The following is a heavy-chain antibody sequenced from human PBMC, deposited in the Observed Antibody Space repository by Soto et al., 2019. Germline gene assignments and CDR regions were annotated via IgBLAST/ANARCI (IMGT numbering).Heavy chain of an antibody. V-gene: IGHV4-59*04. CDR3: ATVIREWLVLDY. CDR1: GGSIRPYD. CDR2: IYYSGST. Sequence: SETLSLTCAVSGGSIRPYDWSWIRQSPGQGLEWIGYIYYSGSTYYNPSLKSRVTISVDTSKNQFSLKLSSVTAADTAVYYCATVIREWLVLDYWGQGTLVTVSS. J-gene: IGHJ4*02. D-gene: IGHD6-19*01.